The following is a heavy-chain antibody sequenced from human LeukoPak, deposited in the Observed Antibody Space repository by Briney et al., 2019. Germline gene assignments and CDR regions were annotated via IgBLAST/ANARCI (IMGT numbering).Heavy chain of an antibody. D-gene: IGHD6-19*01. J-gene: IGHJ4*02. CDR2: IYYSGST. Sequence: PSETLSPTCTVSGGSISSSSYYWGWIRQPPGKGLEWIGNIYYSGSTYYNPSLKSRVTISVDTSKNQFSLKLSSVTAADTAVYYCAREVAGTPWIDYWGQGALVTVSS. CDR3: AREVAGTPWIDY. V-gene: IGHV4-39*02. CDR1: GGSISSSSYY.